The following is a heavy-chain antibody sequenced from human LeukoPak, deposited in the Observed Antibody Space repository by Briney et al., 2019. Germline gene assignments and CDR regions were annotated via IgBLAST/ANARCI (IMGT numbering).Heavy chain of an antibody. CDR3: ARGFPRGYCSGGSCYLADY. Sequence: GGSLRLSCAASGFTFSSYWMNWVRQAPGKGLEWVANIKSDGSEKYYVDSVKGRFTISRDNSKNTLYLQMNSLRAGDTAVYYCARGFPRGYCSGGSCYLADYWGQGTLVTVSS. V-gene: IGHV3-7*01. CDR2: IKSDGSEK. D-gene: IGHD2-15*01. CDR1: GFTFSSYW. J-gene: IGHJ4*02.